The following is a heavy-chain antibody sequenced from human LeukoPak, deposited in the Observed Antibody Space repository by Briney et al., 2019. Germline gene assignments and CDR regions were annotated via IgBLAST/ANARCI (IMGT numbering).Heavy chain of an antibody. J-gene: IGHJ5*02. V-gene: IGHV1-2*02. CDR1: GYTFTGYF. Sequence: ASVKVSCKASGYTFTGYFIHWVRQAPGQGLEWMGWINPNSGGTNYAQKFQGRVTMTRDTSISTAYMELRSLRSDDTAVYYCARDTLDWDIVVVPALNWFDPWGQGTLVTVSS. D-gene: IGHD2-2*01. CDR2: INPNSGGT. CDR3: ARDTLDWDIVVVPALNWFDP.